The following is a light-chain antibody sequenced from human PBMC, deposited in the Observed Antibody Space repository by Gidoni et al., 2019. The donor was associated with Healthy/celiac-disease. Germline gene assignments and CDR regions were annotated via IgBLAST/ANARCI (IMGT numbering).Light chain of an antibody. Sequence: QSALTQPPSASGSPGQSVTISCTGTSSDVGGYNYVPWYQQNPGKAPKLMIYEVSKRPSGVPDRFSGSKSGNTASLTVSGLQAEDEADYYCSSYAGSNTYVVFGGGTKLTVL. CDR3: SSYAGSNTYVV. J-gene: IGLJ2*01. CDR1: SSDVGGYNY. V-gene: IGLV2-8*01. CDR2: EVS.